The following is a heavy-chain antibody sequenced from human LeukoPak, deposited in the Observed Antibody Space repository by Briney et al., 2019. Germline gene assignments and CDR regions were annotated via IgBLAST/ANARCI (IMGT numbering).Heavy chain of an antibody. D-gene: IGHD5-18*01. Sequence: PSETLSLTCAVYGGSFSGYYWSWIRQPPGKGLEWIGEINHSGSTNYNPSLKSRVIISVDTSKNQLSLKLSSVTAADTAVYYCARALAWIQGPTWDYWGQGTLVTVSS. CDR2: INHSGST. CDR3: ARALAWIQGPTWDY. J-gene: IGHJ4*02. CDR1: GGSFSGYY. V-gene: IGHV4-34*01.